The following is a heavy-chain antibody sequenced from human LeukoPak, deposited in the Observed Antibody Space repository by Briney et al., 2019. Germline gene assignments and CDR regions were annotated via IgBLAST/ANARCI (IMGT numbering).Heavy chain of an antibody. CDR2: IYPGDSHT. CDR3: TRSPDIDILTGYSRYYFDY. J-gene: IGHJ4*02. CDR1: GYRFTSYW. D-gene: IGHD3-9*01. Sequence: GESLQISCKGAGYRFTSYWIGWVRQMPGKGLEWMGVIYPGDSHTRYSPSFQGQGTISADKSISTAYLQWNSLKASDTAIYYCTRSPDIDILTGYSRYYFDYWGQGTLVTVSS. V-gene: IGHV5-51*01.